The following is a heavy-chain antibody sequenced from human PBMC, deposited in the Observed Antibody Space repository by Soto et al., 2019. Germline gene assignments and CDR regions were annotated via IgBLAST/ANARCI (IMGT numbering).Heavy chain of an antibody. Sequence: GGSLRLSCAASGFTFSSYAMSWVRQAPGKGLEWVSAISGSGGSTYYADSVKGRFTISRDNSKNTLYLQMNSLRAEDTAVYYCANEKGSSSSEEVDYWGQGTLVTVSS. CDR3: ANEKGSSSSEEVDY. V-gene: IGHV3-23*01. CDR2: ISGSGGST. CDR1: GFTFSSYA. J-gene: IGHJ4*02. D-gene: IGHD6-6*01.